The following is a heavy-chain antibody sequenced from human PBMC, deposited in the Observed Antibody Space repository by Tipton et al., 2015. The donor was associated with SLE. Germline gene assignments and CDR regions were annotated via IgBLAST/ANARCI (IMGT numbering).Heavy chain of an antibody. Sequence: TLSLTCAVSGGSFSGNYWSWVRQPPGKGLEWIGEINDSGSTNYNPSLKSRVKISIDTSKNQFSLKVNSVTAADTAVYYCARKWDYWGQGTLVTVSS. CDR1: GGSFSGNY. CDR3: ARKWDY. J-gene: IGHJ4*02. V-gene: IGHV4-34*01. D-gene: IGHD1-26*01. CDR2: INDSGST.